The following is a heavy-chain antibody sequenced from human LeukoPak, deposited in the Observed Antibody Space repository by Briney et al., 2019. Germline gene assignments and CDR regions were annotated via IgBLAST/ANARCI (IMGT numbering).Heavy chain of an antibody. Sequence: GGSLRLSCAASGFTFSSYAMHWVRQAPGKGLEWVAVISYDGSNKYYADSVKGRFTISRDNSKNTLYLQMNSLRAEDTAVYYCAKDGAYTTYNFDYWGQGTLVTVSS. V-gene: IGHV3-30-3*01. J-gene: IGHJ4*02. D-gene: IGHD2/OR15-2a*01. CDR3: AKDGAYTTYNFDY. CDR1: GFTFSSYA. CDR2: ISYDGSNK.